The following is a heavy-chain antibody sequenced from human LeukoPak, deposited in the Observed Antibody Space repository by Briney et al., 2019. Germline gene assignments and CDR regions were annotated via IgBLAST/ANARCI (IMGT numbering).Heavy chain of an antibody. CDR3: ARSRGAYGAYCSGGSCYPNGGHWFDP. CDR1: GFTFSSYSMN. D-gene: IGHD2-15*01. J-gene: IGHJ5*02. CDR2: IYYSGGT. V-gene: IGHV4-39*01. Sequence: PGGSLRLSCAASGFTFSSYSMNWVRQPPGKGLEWIGSIYYSGGTYYNPSLKSRVTISVDTSKNQFSLKLSSVTAADTAVYYCARSRGAYGAYCSGGSCYPNGGHWFDPWGQGTLITVSS.